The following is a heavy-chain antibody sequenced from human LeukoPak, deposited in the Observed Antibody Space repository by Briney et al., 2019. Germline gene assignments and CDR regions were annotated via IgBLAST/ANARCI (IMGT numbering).Heavy chain of an antibody. D-gene: IGHD1-26*01. CDR2: INPDGRDT. J-gene: IGHJ4*02. V-gene: IGHV3-7*01. CDR1: GFTFNRCW. Sequence: GGSLRLSCVVSGFTFNRCWMNWVRQAPGKGLEWVAHINPDGRDTYYADSVKGRFTISRDNSKNTLYLQMNSLRAEDTAVYYCARDLGGATKPLGYWGQGTLVTVSS. CDR3: ARDLGGATKPLGY.